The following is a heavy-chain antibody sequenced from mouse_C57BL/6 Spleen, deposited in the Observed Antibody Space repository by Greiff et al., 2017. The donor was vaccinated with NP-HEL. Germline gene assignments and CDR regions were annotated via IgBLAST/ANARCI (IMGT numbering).Heavy chain of an antibody. V-gene: IGHV5-9*01. D-gene: IGHD1-1*01. J-gene: IGHJ2*01. CDR1: GFTFSSYT. Sequence: EVKVVDSGGGLVKPGGSLKLSCAASGFTFSSYTMSWVRQTPEKRLEWVATISGGGGNTYYPDSVKGRFTISRDNAKNTLYLQMSSLRSEDTALYYCARQTVVAPFDYWGQGTTLTVSS. CDR3: ARQTVVAPFDY. CDR2: ISGGGGNT.